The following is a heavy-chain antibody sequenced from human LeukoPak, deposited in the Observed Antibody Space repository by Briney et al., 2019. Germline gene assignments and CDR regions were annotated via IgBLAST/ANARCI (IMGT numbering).Heavy chain of an antibody. J-gene: IGHJ4*02. V-gene: IGHV3-66*02. D-gene: IGHD1-7*01. CDR3: ASLITGTSHFDY. CDR2: IYTSGST. Sequence: GGSLRLSCAASGFTVSSNYISWVRQAPGKGLEWVSLIYTSGSTYYADSVKGRFTLSRDNSKNTLYLQMNSLRAEDTAVYYCASLITGTSHFDYWGQGTLVTVSS. CDR1: GFTVSSNY.